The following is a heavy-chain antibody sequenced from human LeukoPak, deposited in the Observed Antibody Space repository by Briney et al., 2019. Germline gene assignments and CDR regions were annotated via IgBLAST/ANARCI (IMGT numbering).Heavy chain of an antibody. CDR2: MNPNSGNT. CDR1: GYTFTSYD. J-gene: IGHJ5*02. Sequence: GASVKVSCKASGYTFTSYDINWVRQATGQGLEWMGWMNPNSGNTGYAQKFQGRVTMTRNTSISTAYMELSSLRSEDTAVYYCARREGSGSYGGVDWFDPWGQGTLVTVSS. CDR3: ARREGSGSYGGVDWFDP. V-gene: IGHV1-8*01. D-gene: IGHD3-10*01.